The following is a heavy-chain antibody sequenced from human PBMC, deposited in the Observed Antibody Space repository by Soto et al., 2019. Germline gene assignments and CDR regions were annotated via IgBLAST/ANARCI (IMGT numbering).Heavy chain of an antibody. Sequence: SETLSLTCTVYGGSFSGYYWSWIRQPPGKGLEWIGEINHSGSTNYNPSLKSRVTISVDTSKNQFSLKLSSVTAADTAVYYCARGPDNWKIYGMDVWGQGTTVTVSS. V-gene: IGHV4-34*01. CDR3: ARGPDNWKIYGMDV. J-gene: IGHJ6*02. D-gene: IGHD1-20*01. CDR2: INHSGST. CDR1: GGSFSGYY.